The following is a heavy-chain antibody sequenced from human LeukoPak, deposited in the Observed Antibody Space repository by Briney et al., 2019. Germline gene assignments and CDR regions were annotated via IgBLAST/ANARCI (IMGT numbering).Heavy chain of an antibody. CDR1: GGSFSGYY. V-gene: IGHV4-34*01. CDR2: INHSGST. CDR3: ARALVGIAARPGL. D-gene: IGHD6-6*01. J-gene: IGHJ4*02. Sequence: SETLSLTCAVYGGSFSGYYWSWIRQPPGKGLEWIGEINHSGSTNYNPSLKSRVTISVDTSKNQFSLKLSSVTAADTAVYYCARALVGIAARPGLWGQGTLVTVSS.